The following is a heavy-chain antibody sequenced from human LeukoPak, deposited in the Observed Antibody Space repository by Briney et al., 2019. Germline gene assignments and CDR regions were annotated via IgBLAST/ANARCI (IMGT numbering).Heavy chain of an antibody. CDR2: ISYDGSNK. Sequence: GGSLRLSCAASGFTFSSYGMHWVRQAPGKGLEWVAVISYDGSNKYYADSVKGRFTISRDNSKNTLYLQMNSLRAEDTAVYYCTFSDSGIYYQLGDAFDIWGQGTMVTVSS. D-gene: IGHD3-10*01. CDR1: GFTFSSYG. V-gene: IGHV3-30*03. CDR3: TFSDSGIYYQLGDAFDI. J-gene: IGHJ3*02.